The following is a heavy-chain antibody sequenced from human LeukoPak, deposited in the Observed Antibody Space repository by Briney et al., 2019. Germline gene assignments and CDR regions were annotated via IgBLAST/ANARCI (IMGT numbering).Heavy chain of an antibody. V-gene: IGHV4-39*07. CDR1: GGSISSSSYY. D-gene: IGHD5-18*01. CDR2: IYHSGST. CDR3: ARVPSGYSYGYYFDY. Sequence: SETLSLTCTVSGGSISSSSYYWGWIRQPPGKGLEWIGSIYHSGSTYYNPSLKSRVTIAVETSKNQFSLKLSSVTAADKAVYYCARVPSGYSYGYYFDYWGQGTLVTVSS. J-gene: IGHJ4*02.